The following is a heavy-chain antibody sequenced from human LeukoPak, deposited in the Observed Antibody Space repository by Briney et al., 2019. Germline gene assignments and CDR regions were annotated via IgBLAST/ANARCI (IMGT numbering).Heavy chain of an antibody. Sequence: PGGSLRLSCAASGFTFNNYGMHWVRQAPGKGLEWVAFIRYDGSNKYYADSVKGRFTISRDNSKNTLYLQMNSLRAEDTAVYYCAKEYYDSSGYRPLFDYWGQGTLVTVSS. CDR2: IRYDGSNK. CDR1: GFTFNNYG. V-gene: IGHV3-30*02. J-gene: IGHJ4*02. D-gene: IGHD3-22*01. CDR3: AKEYYDSSGYRPLFDY.